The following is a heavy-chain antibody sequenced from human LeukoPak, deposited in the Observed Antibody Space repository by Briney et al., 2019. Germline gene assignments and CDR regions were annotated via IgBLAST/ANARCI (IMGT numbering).Heavy chain of an antibody. V-gene: IGHV4-39*07. CDR3: AREGLNMVRGVIPKEAWGWFDP. Sequence: TSETLSLTCTVSGGSISSSSYYWGWIRQPPGKELEWIGSIYYSGNTNYHPSLKSRVTISVDTSKNQFSLKLSSVTAADTAVYYCAREGLNMVRGVIPKEAWGWFDPWGQGTLVTVSS. CDR1: GGSISSSSYY. D-gene: IGHD3-10*01. CDR2: IYYSGNT. J-gene: IGHJ5*02.